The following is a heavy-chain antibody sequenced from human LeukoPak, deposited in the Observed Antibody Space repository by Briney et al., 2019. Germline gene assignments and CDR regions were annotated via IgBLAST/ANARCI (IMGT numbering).Heavy chain of an antibody. CDR3: ARDLTGYGDYFDY. V-gene: IGHV1-3*01. CDR1: GYTFTSYA. Sequence: ASVKVSCKASGYTFTSYAMHWVRQAPGQRLEWMGWINADNGNTKYSQKFQGRVTITRDTSASTAYMELSSLRSEDTAVYYCARDLTGYGDYFDYWGQGTLVTVSS. D-gene: IGHD4-17*01. CDR2: INADNGNT. J-gene: IGHJ4*02.